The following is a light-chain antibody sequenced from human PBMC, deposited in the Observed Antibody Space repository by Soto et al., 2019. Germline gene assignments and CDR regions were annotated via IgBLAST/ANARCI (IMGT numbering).Light chain of an antibody. CDR1: RSVTTNY. V-gene: IGKV3-20*01. CDR3: QQYGTSPRT. CDR2: GAS. Sequence: IVLTQSPGTLSLSPWERATLSCRASRSVTTNYLAWYQQKPGQAPRLLIYGASSRATGIPDRFSGSGSGTDFTLTISRLDPEDFAVYYCQQYGTSPRTFGQGTKVDIK. J-gene: IGKJ1*01.